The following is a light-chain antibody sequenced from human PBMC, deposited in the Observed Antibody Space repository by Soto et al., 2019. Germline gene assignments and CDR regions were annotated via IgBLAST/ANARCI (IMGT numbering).Light chain of an antibody. J-gene: IGLJ1*01. CDR2: EVS. V-gene: IGLV2-8*01. CDR3: SSYAGSILYV. Sequence: QSVLTQPPSASGSPGQSVTISCTGTSSDVGGYNYVSWYQQHPGKAPKLMIYEVSKRPSGVPDRFSGSKSGNTASLTVSGLQAEDEADYYCSSYAGSILYVFGNGTKVTVL. CDR1: SSDVGGYNY.